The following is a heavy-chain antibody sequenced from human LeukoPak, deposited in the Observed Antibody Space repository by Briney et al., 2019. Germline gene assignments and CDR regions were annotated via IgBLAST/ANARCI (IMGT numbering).Heavy chain of an antibody. V-gene: IGHV3-20*04. CDR2: INWNGGST. D-gene: IGHD3-22*01. CDR3: ARDYRARYYDSSGYYGY. J-gene: IGHJ4*02. Sequence: GGSLRLSCAASGFTFSSYEMNWVRQAPGKGLEWVSGINWNGGSTGYADSVKGRFTISRDNAKNSLYLQMNSLRAEDTALYYCARDYRARYYDSSGYYGYWGQGTLVTVSS. CDR1: GFTFSSYE.